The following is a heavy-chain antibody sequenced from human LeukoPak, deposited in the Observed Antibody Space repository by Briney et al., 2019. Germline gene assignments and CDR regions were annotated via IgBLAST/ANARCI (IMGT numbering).Heavy chain of an antibody. V-gene: IGHV3-64*04. J-gene: IGHJ6*02. CDR3: ARDTEGYIYGYYYYGMDV. CDR2: ISNNEVVT. D-gene: IGHD5-18*01. CDR1: GFTFSNYA. Sequence: GGSLRLSCSASGFTFSNYAIHGGRQTPGKGLEYVSAISNNEVVTYYADSVKGRFTISRDNSKNSLYLQMNSLRNDDTALYYCARDTEGYIYGYYYYGMDVWGQGTTVTVSS.